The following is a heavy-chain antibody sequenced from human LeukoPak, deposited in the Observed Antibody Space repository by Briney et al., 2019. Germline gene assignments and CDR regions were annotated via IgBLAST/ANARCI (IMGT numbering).Heavy chain of an antibody. D-gene: IGHD7-27*01. CDR2: ITPNSDDT. CDR1: GYTVTGYY. J-gene: IGHJ4*02. Sequence: ASVKVSCKASGYTVTGYYIHWVRQAPGQGLEWMGWITPNSDDTDYAQKFQGRVSMTRDTSISTAYMELSSLRSDDTAVYYCARPPIGLGFFDYWGQGTLVTVSS. V-gene: IGHV1-2*02. CDR3: ARPPIGLGFFDY.